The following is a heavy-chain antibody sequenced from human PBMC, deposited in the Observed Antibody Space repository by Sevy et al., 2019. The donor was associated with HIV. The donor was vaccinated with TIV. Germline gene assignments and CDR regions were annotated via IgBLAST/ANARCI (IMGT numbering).Heavy chain of an antibody. CDR2: FDPEDGTT. J-gene: IGHJ4*02. CDR1: GHTLSEFA. V-gene: IGHV1-24*01. Sequence: ASVKVSCKVSGHTLSEFAMHWVRLAPGKGLEWMGTFDPEDGTTLHAQKFQGRVTMTEDTSTDTAYMEVNNLRSEDTAVYYCATTKDYYDSSGYPFDYWGQGTLVTVSS. CDR3: ATTKDYYDSSGYPFDY. D-gene: IGHD3-22*01.